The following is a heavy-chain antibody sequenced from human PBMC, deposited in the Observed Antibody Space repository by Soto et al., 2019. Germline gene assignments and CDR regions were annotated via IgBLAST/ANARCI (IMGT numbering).Heavy chain of an antibody. V-gene: IGHV3-30*18. Sequence: LRLSCAASGFTFSSYGMHWVRQAPGKGLEWVAVISYDGSNKYYADSVKGRFTISRDNSKNTLYLQMNSLRAEDTAVYYCAKDLSELSVFLSYYYHGMDVWGQGTTVTVSS. CDR3: AKDLSELSVFLSYYYHGMDV. CDR1: GFTFSSYG. CDR2: ISYDGSNK. D-gene: IGHD3-16*02. J-gene: IGHJ6*02.